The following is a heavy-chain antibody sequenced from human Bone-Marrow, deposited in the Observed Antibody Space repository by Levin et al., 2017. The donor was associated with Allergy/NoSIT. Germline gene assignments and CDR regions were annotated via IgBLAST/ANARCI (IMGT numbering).Heavy chain of an antibody. V-gene: IGHV3-30*18. D-gene: IGHD2-8*01. CDR1: GFSFISYG. Sequence: GGSLRLSCAGSGFSFISYGMHWVRQAPGKGLEWVALISHDGTNRYYADFVKGRFTVSRDNSKNTLYMEMNNLRPEDTAVYYCAKAHCPNGVCFRSKGGSIYWGQGTLVAVSS. J-gene: IGHJ4*02. CDR2: ISHDGTNR. CDR3: AKAHCPNGVCFRSKGGSIY.